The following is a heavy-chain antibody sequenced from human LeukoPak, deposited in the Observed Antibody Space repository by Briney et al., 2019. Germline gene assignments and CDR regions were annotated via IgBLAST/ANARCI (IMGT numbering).Heavy chain of an antibody. CDR2: IIPIFGTA. CDR1: GGTFSSYA. Sequence: SVKVSCKASGGTFSSYAISWVRQAPGQGLEWMGGIIPIFGTANYAQKFQGRVTITADESTSTAYMELSSLTFEDTAVYYCARGPPNWGMVGYWGQGTLVTVSS. D-gene: IGHD7-27*01. V-gene: IGHV1-69*13. J-gene: IGHJ4*02. CDR3: ARGPPNWGMVGY.